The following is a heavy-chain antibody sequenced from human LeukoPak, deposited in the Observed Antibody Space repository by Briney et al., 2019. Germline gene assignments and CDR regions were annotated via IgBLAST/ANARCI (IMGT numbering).Heavy chain of an antibody. V-gene: IGHV4-38-2*02. CDR3: ARDYGTYFDY. J-gene: IGHJ4*02. D-gene: IGHD4-17*01. CDR1: GYSISSGYY. CDR2: LYHSGST. Sequence: PSETLSLTCAVSGYSISSGYYWGWIRQTPGKGLEWIGSLYHSGSTYYNPSLKSRVTMSVDTSQNQFSLKVTSVTAADTAVYYCARDYGTYFDYWGQGTLVTVSS.